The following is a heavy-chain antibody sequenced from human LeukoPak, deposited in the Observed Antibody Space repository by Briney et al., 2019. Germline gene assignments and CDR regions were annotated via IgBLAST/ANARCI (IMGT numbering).Heavy chain of an antibody. Sequence: GASVKVTCKASGYTFTSYYIHWVRQAPGQGLEWMGIINPGGGSTSYAQKFQGRVTMTRDTSTSTVYMELSSLRSEDTAVYYCARDREWGPEDYYDGWGQGTLVTVSS. D-gene: IGHD3-22*01. V-gene: IGHV1-46*01. CDR3: ARDREWGPEDYYDG. CDR2: INPGGGST. CDR1: GYTFTSYY. J-gene: IGHJ4*02.